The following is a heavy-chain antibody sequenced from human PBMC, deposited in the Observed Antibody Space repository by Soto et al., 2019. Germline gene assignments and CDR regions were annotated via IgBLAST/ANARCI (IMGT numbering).Heavy chain of an antibody. Sequence: SVKVSCKASGGTFSSYAISWVRQAPGQGLEWMGGIIPIFGTANYAQKFQGRVTITADESTSTAYMELSSLRSEDTAVYYCARDRPRITGTTGSFDIWGQGTMVTVSS. CDR3: ARDRPRITGTTGSFDI. V-gene: IGHV1-69*13. J-gene: IGHJ3*02. CDR2: IIPIFGTA. D-gene: IGHD1-20*01. CDR1: GGTFSSYA.